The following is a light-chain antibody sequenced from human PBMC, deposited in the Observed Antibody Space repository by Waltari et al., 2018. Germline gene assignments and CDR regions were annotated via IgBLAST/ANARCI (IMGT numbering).Light chain of an antibody. CDR2: SNN. CDR3: AVWDDSLNGWV. V-gene: IGLV1-44*01. CDR1: SSNIGSNG. Sequence: QSVLTQPPSASGTPGQRVTTSCSGSSSNIGSNGVDWYQQLPGTAPKLLFYSNNQRPSGVPDRFSGSKSGISASLAISGLQSDDEADYYCAVWDDSLNGWVFGGGTKLTVL. J-gene: IGLJ3*02.